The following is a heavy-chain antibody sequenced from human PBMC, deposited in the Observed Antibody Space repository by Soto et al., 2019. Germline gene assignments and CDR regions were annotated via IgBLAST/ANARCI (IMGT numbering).Heavy chain of an antibody. J-gene: IGHJ5*01. V-gene: IGHV1-69*12. Sequence: QVQLVQSGAEVKKPGSSVKVSCKASGGSFRSYAVNWVRQAPGQGLECLGGIIPIFGTPNYAQKFHGRVSIXADXSTSTVYMDLISLTSEDTAVYYCAYSANHRYFFDSWGQGTLVTVSS. D-gene: IGHD5-18*01. CDR2: IIPIFGTP. CDR3: AYSANHRYFFDS. CDR1: GGSFRSYA.